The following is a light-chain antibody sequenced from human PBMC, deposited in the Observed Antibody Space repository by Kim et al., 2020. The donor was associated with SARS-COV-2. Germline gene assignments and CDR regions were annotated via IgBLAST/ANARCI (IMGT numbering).Light chain of an antibody. J-gene: IGKJ1*01. CDR1: QSITNH. CDR3: QQRYMWPRT. Sequence: LSPGETSTPSCRASQSITNHLAWYQQKPGQAPRLFIYDAYNRAPGIPARFSGSGSGTDFTLSVSSLEPEDSAVYYCQQRYMWPRTFGQGTKVDIK. V-gene: IGKV3-11*01. CDR2: DAY.